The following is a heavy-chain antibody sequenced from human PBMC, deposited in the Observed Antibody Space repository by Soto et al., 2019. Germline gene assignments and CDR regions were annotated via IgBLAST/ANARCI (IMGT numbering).Heavy chain of an antibody. Sequence: QVQLVQSGAEVKKPGASVKVYCKASGYTFTSYGISWVRQAPGQGLEWMGWINPYNGNTNYALKRQGRVTMTTDTATNTAYMELRSLRSDDPAVYYCARDWFGIDYWGQGTLVTVSS. D-gene: IGHD3-16*01. CDR1: GYTFTSYG. V-gene: IGHV1-18*01. CDR3: ARDWFGIDY. CDR2: INPYNGNT. J-gene: IGHJ4*02.